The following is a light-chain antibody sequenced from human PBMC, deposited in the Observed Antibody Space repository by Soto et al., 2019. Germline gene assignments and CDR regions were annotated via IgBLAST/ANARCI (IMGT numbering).Light chain of an antibody. CDR2: GAS. CDR3: QQYGRSRWT. J-gene: IGKJ1*01. V-gene: IGKV3-20*01. CDR1: QSVSSSY. Sequence: EIVLTQSPCTLSLSPGERATLSCRASQSVSSSYLAWYQQNRGQAPRLLIYGASSRAPGIPDRFGGSGSGTDFTLTISRLEPEDFAVYYCQQYGRSRWTFGQGTQVDIK.